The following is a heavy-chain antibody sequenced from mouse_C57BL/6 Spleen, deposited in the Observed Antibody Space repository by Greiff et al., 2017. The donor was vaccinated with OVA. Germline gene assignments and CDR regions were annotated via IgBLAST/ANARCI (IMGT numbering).Heavy chain of an antibody. V-gene: IGHV5-17*01. CDR3: ARADSSGYGYAMDY. D-gene: IGHD3-2*02. CDR2: ISSGSSTI. CDR1: GFTFSDYG. J-gene: IGHJ4*01. Sequence: EVNVVESGGGLVKPGGSLKLSCAASGFTFSDYGMHWVRQAPEKGLEWVAYISSGSSTIYYADTVKGRFTISRDNAKNTLFLQMTSLRSEDTAMYYCARADSSGYGYAMDYWGQGTSVTVSS.